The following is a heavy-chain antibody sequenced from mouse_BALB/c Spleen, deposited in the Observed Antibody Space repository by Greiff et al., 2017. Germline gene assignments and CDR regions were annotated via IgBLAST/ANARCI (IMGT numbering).Heavy chain of an antibody. CDR3: ARHIDYYGTLYYFDY. CDR1: GFAFSSYD. D-gene: IGHD1-1*01. CDR2: ISSGGGST. V-gene: IGHV5-12-1*01. J-gene: IGHJ2*01. Sequence: EVKLMESGGGLVKPGGSLKLSCAASGFAFSSYDMSWVRQTPEKRLEWVAYISSGGGSTYYPDTVKGRFTISRDNAKNTLYLQMSSLKSEDTAMYYCARHIDYYGTLYYFDYWGQGTTLTVSS.